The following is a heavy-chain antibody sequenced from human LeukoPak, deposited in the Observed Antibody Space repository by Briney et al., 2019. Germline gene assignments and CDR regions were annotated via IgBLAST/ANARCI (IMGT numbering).Heavy chain of an antibody. V-gene: IGHV4-39*01. CDR3: ARQGYYDFWSGQHDY. CDR2: IYYSGSA. CDR1: GGSISSSSYY. Sequence: SETLSLTCTVSGGSISSSSYYWGWIRQPPGKGLEWIGSIYYSGSAYYNPSLKRRVPISVDTSKNQFSLKLSSVTAADTAVYYCARQGYYDFWSGQHDYWGQGTLVTVSS. D-gene: IGHD3-3*01. J-gene: IGHJ4*02.